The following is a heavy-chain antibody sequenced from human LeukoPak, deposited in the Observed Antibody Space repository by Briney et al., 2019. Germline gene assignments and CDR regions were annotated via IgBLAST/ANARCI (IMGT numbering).Heavy chain of an antibody. V-gene: IGHV3-23*01. J-gene: IGHJ4*02. CDR3: DNGEW. CDR2: ISDTGKIV. Sequence: GGSLRLSCIGSGFNFGDFAMSWVRQVPGRSPEFVSCISDTGKIVFYTDTVRGRATVSRDNSKSTLYLQLSDVRGDDTAVYYCDNGEWWGPGTQVVVSS. CDR1: GFNFGDFA. D-gene: IGHD3-3*01.